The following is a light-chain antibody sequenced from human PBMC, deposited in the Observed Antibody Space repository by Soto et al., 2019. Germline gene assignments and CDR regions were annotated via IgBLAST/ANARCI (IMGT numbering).Light chain of an antibody. J-gene: IGKJ5*01. V-gene: IGKV3D-15*02. CDR1: QGIGDT. Sequence: EVVMRQSPATLSVSPGEGATVSCRASQGIGDTLAWYQHKPGQTPSLLIYDASNRATGIPARFSGSGSGTDFTLTINRLDPEDFAVYYCQYYGNSRITFGQGTRLEI. CDR3: QYYGNSRIT. CDR2: DAS.